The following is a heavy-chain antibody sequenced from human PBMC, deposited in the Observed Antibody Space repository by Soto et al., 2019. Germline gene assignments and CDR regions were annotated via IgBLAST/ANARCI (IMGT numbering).Heavy chain of an antibody. Sequence: SETLSLTCTVSGGSVRSGSYYWSWIRQPPGKGLEWIGFIYYTGTTNYNPSLKSRVTISVDTSKNQFSLNLLSLTAADTAVYYCARERTGDPTFFDYWGQGALVTVSS. CDR1: GGSVRSGSYY. D-gene: IGHD1-1*01. CDR2: IYYTGTT. V-gene: IGHV4-61*01. J-gene: IGHJ4*02. CDR3: ARERTGDPTFFDY.